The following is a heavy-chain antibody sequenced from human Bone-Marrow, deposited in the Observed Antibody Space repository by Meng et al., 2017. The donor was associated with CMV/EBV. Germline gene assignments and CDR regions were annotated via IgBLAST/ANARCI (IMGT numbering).Heavy chain of an antibody. CDR1: GYTFTSYD. J-gene: IGHJ6*02. Sequence: ASVKVSCKASGYTFTSYDINWVRQATGQGLEWMGWMNPNSGNTGYAQKFQGRVTMTRNTSISTAYMELSSLRSEDTAVYYCARDLRRVRPIFGVVISRGMDVWGQGTTVTVSS. CDR2: MNPNSGNT. CDR3: ARDLRRVRPIFGVVISRGMDV. D-gene: IGHD3-3*01. V-gene: IGHV1-8*01.